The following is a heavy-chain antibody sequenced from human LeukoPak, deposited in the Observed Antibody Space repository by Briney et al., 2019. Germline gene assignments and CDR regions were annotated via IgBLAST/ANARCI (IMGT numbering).Heavy chain of an antibody. CDR1: GFTFSNYC. CDR3: PLLTRSSHPFEY. CDR2: IRYDGGNK. J-gene: IGHJ4*02. D-gene: IGHD2/OR15-2a*01. Sequence: PGGSLRLTCAASGFTFSNYCMHWVRQAPGKGLEGVVFIRYDGGNKYYADSWKGLFTISRDNTKNTVYLQMTSLRPEDTVVYYCPLLTRSSHPFEYWGQGTLVTVSS. V-gene: IGHV3-30*02.